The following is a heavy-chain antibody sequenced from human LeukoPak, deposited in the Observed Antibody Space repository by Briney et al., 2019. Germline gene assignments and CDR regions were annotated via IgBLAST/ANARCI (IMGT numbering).Heavy chain of an antibody. CDR3: AKVPRGRYSSGWPDY. V-gene: IGHV3-30-3*01. CDR2: ISYDGSNK. CDR1: GFTFSNYA. J-gene: IGHJ4*02. Sequence: GGSLRLSCAASGFTFSNYAMHWVRQAPGKGLEWVAVISYDGSNKYYADSVKGRFTISRDNSKNTLYLQMNSLRAEDTAVYYCAKVPRGRYSSGWPDYWGQGTLVTVSS. D-gene: IGHD6-19*01.